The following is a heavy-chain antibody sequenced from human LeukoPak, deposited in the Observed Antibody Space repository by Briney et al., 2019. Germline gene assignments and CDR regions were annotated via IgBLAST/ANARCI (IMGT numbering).Heavy chain of an antibody. J-gene: IGHJ4*02. CDR3: ARGRKERGYSYGYKGGEFDY. Sequence: SETLSLTCTVSGGSISSSSYYWGWIRQPPGKGLEWIGSIYYSGSTYYNPSLKSRVTISVDTSKNQFSLKLSSVTAADTAVYYCARGRKERGYSYGYKGGEFDYWGQGTLVTVSS. V-gene: IGHV4-39*01. D-gene: IGHD5-18*01. CDR2: IYYSGST. CDR1: GGSISSSSYY.